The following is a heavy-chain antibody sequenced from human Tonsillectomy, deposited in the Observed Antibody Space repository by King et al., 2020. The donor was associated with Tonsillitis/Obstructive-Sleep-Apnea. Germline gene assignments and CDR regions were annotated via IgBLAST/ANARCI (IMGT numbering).Heavy chain of an antibody. V-gene: IGHV4-59*08. CDR3: AQEGTDDFDI. Sequence: VQLQESGPGLVKPSETLSLTCTVSGGSISSYYWSWIRQPPGKGLEWIGYIDYSGSTKYNPSLKNRVTMSVDTSKNQFSLKLNSVTAADTAVYYCAQEGTDDFDIWGQGTMVNVSS. CDR1: GGSISSYY. J-gene: IGHJ3*02. D-gene: IGHD1-14*01. CDR2: IDYSGST.